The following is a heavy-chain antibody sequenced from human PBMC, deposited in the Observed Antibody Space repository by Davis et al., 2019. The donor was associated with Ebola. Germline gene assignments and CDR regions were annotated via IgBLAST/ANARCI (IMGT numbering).Heavy chain of an antibody. CDR1: GGPFSGYY. CDR2: INHSGST. V-gene: IGHV4-34*01. D-gene: IGHD1-26*01. J-gene: IGHJ5*02. CDR3: ARDSSGSYLGWFDP. Sequence: MPSETLSPTFAAHGGPFSGYYWSWTRQPPGKGLGWIGEINHSGSTNYNPTLKSRVTISVDTSKNQFSLKLSSVAAADTAVYYCARDSSGSYLGWFDPWGQGTLVTVSS.